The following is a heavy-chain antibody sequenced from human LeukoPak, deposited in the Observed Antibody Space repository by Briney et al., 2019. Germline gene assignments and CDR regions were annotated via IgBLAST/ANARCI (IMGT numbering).Heavy chain of an antibody. V-gene: IGHV3-11*04. CDR2: ISSSGSTI. CDR1: GFTFSDYY. CDR3: ARVQQQLYTDEDWFDP. Sequence: GGSLRLSCAASGFTFSDYYMSWIRQAPGKGLEWVSYISSSGSTIYYADSVKGRFTISRDNAKNSLYLQMNSLRAEDTAVYYCARVQQQLYTDEDWFDPWGQGTLVTVSS. J-gene: IGHJ5*02. D-gene: IGHD6-13*01.